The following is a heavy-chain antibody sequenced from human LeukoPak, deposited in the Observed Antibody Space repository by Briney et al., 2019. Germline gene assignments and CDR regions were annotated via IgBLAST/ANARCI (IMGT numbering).Heavy chain of an antibody. CDR3: ARSNYYDSSGYQIDY. CDR2: IYTSGSS. Sequence: SETLSLTCTVSGGSISSYYWSWIRQPAGKGLEWIGRIYTSGSSNHNPSLKSRVTMSVDTSKNQFSLKLSSVTAADTAVYYCARSNYYDSSGYQIDYWGQGTLVAVSS. CDR1: GGSISSYY. V-gene: IGHV4-4*07. J-gene: IGHJ4*02. D-gene: IGHD3-22*01.